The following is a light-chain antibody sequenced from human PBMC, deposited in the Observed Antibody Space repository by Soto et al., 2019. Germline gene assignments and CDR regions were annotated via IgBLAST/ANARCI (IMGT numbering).Light chain of an antibody. CDR3: SSYTSSSTRV. CDR1: SSDVGGYNY. CDR2: EVS. J-gene: IGLJ3*02. Sequence: QSALTQPASVSGSPGQSITISCTGTSSDVGGYNYVSWYQQHPRKAPKLMIYEVSNRPSGVSNRFSGSKSGNTASLTISGRQPEDEADYYCSSYTSSSTRVFGGGTKLTVL. V-gene: IGLV2-14*01.